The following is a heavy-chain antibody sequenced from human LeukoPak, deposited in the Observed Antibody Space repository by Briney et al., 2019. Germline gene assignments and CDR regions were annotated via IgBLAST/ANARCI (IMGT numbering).Heavy chain of an antibody. Sequence: PGGSLRLSCAVSGFTFSSYEMNWVRQAPGKGREWVSYISSSGSTIYYADPVKGGFTISRDNAKNSLYLQMKSARAEDTAVYYCARGPRIGSSSGWYVDYWGQGTLVTGSS. CDR3: ARGPRIGSSSGWYVDY. J-gene: IGHJ4*02. D-gene: IGHD6-19*01. CDR2: ISSSGSTI. CDR1: GFTFSSYE. V-gene: IGHV3-48*03.